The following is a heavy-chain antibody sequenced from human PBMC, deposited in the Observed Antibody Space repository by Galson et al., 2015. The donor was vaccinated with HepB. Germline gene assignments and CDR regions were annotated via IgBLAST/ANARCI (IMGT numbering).Heavy chain of an antibody. CDR1: XYSFTXYW. CDR3: AREGGRGQPXXARARDAMDX. J-gene: IGHJ6*02. Sequence: QSGAEVXXXGESLXXSCXXSXYSFTXYWIGXXXXMPGKGLEWMGIIDPSDSTIXYNPSFXXQVXTSVDRXITTAXLQWGSXNASDSAIYYCAREGGRGQPXXARARDAMDXXGXXXTVXVSS. D-gene: IGHD3-16*01. V-gene: IGHV5-51*01. CDR2: IDPSDSTI.